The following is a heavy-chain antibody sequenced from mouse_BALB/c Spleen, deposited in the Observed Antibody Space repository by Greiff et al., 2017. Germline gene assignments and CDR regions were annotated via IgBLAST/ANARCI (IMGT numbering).Heavy chain of an antibody. CDR3: TRDGDDGYCLDY. D-gene: IGHD2-3*01. Sequence: EVQLVESGGGLVKPGGSLKLSCAASGFTFSSYTMSWVRQTPEKRLEWVATISSGGSYTYYPDSVKGRFTISRDNAKNTLYLQMSSLKSEDTAMYYCTRDGDDGYCLDYWGQGTTLTVSS. J-gene: IGHJ2*01. CDR1: GFTFSSYT. CDR2: ISSGGSYT. V-gene: IGHV5-6-4*01.